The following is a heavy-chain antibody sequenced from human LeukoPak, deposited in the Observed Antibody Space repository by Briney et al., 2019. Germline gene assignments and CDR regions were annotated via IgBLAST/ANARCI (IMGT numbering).Heavy chain of an antibody. D-gene: IGHD6-13*01. J-gene: IGHJ5*02. CDR2: MNPNSGNT. CDR1: GYTFTSYD. CDR3: ARAAARMKNWFDP. V-gene: IGHV1-8*01. Sequence: ASVKVSCKASGYTFTSYDINWVRQATGQGLEWMGGMNPNSGNTGYAQKFQGRVTMTRNTSISTAYMELSSLRSEDTAMYYCARAAARMKNWFDPWGQGTLVTVSS.